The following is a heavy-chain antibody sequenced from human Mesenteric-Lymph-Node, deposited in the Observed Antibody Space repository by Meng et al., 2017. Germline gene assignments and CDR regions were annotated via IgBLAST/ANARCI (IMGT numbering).Heavy chain of an antibody. D-gene: IGHD3-16*02. CDR2: ISYDGSNK. J-gene: IGHJ4*02. CDR1: GFTFSSYA. Sequence: GESLKISCAASGFTFSSYAMHWVRQAPGKGLEWVAVISYDGSNKYYADSVKGRFTISRDNSKNTLYLQMNSLRAEDTAVYYCAREKPLRLGELSLPDWGQGTLVTVSS. V-gene: IGHV3-30*07. CDR3: AREKPLRLGELSLPD.